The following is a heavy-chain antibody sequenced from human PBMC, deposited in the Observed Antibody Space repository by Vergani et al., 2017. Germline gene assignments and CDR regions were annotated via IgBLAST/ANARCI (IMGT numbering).Heavy chain of an antibody. CDR3: ARVKVGATSFDY. CDR2: ISSSSSYI. V-gene: IGHV3-21*01. CDR1: GFTFSSYS. Sequence: EVQLVESGGGLVKPGGSLRPSCAASGFTFSSYSMNWVRQAPGKGLEWVSSISSSSSYIYYADSVKGRFTISRDNAKNSLYLQMNSLRAEDTAVYYCARVKVGATSFDYWGQGTLVTVSS. J-gene: IGHJ4*02. D-gene: IGHD1-26*01.